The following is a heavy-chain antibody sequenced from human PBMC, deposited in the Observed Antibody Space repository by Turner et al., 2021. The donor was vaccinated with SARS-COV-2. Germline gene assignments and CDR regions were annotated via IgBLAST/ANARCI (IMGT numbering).Heavy chain of an antibody. CDR3: ARGYVDSSGYHNWFDP. Sequence: EVQLVESGGGLVQPGGSLRLSCAASGFTFSSYDMHWVRQATGKGLEWVSAIGTAGDTYYPGSVKGRFTISRENAKNSLYLQMNSLRAGDTAVYYCARGYVDSSGYHNWFDPWGQGTLVTVSS. J-gene: IGHJ5*02. V-gene: IGHV3-13*04. CDR1: GFTFSSYD. D-gene: IGHD3-22*01. CDR2: IGTAGDT.